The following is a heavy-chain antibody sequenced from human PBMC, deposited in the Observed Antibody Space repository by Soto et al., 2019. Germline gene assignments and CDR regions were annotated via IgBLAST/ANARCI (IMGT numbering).Heavy chain of an antibody. D-gene: IGHD3-22*01. CDR1: GGSISSGGYY. Sequence: QVQLQESGPGLVKPSQTLSLTCTVSGGSISSGGYYWSWIRQHPGKGLGWIGYIYYSGSTYYNPSLKSRVTISVDTSKNQFSLKLSSVTAADTAVYYCARVGLYYYDSSGYLSSFDYWGQGTLVTVSS. CDR2: IYYSGST. CDR3: ARVGLYYYDSSGYLSSFDY. J-gene: IGHJ4*02. V-gene: IGHV4-31*03.